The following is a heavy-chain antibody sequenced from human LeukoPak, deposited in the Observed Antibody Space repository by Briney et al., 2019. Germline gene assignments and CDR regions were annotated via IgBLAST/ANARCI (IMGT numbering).Heavy chain of an antibody. D-gene: IGHD4-23*01. CDR1: GYTFTGYY. Sequence: ASVKVSCKASGYTFTGYYMHWVRQAPGQGLEWMGWINPNSGGTNYAQKFQGRVTMTRDTSISTAYMELSRVRSDDTAVYYCARAGVSVVTPNLDYWGQGTLVTVSS. CDR3: ARAGVSVVTPNLDY. CDR2: INPNSGGT. V-gene: IGHV1-2*02. J-gene: IGHJ4*02.